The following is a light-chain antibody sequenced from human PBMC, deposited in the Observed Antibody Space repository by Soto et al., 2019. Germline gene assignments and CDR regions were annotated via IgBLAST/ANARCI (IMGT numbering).Light chain of an antibody. Sequence: DLVTTQSPLPLPVTPGEPASISCRSSQSLLHSNGYNYLDWYLQKPGQSPQLLIYFGSNRASGVPDRFSGSGSGTDFTLKISRVEAEDVGVYYCMQALQTTPHTFGQGTRLEIK. CDR1: QSLLHSNGYNY. CDR3: MQALQTTPHT. CDR2: FGS. V-gene: IGKV2-28*01. J-gene: IGKJ5*01.